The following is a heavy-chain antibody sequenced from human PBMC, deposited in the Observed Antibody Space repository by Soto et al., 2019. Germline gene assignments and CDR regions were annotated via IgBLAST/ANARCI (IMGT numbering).Heavy chain of an antibody. Sequence: SETLSLTCAVSGGSISSSNWWSWVRQPPGKGLEWIGEIYHSGSTNYNPSLKSRVTISVDKSKNQFSLKLSSVTAADTAVYYCARDLVGGYYDFWSGSRGRFDPWGQGTLVTVSS. J-gene: IGHJ5*02. CDR1: GGSISSSNW. CDR2: IYHSGST. V-gene: IGHV4-4*02. CDR3: ARDLVGGYYDFWSGSRGRFDP. D-gene: IGHD3-3*01.